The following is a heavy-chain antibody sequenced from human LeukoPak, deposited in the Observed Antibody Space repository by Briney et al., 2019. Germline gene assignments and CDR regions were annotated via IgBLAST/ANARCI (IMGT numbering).Heavy chain of an antibody. CDR3: AKATSGYSRGGLTFDI. D-gene: IGHD3-22*01. Sequence: PGGSLRLSCAASGFTFSNYAMTWVRQAPGKGLECVSGINASGGGTYHAKSVKGRFTISRDNSKNTLYLQMNNLRADDTAVYYCAKATSGYSRGGLTFDIWGQGTMVTVSS. CDR1: GFTFSNYA. CDR2: INASGGGT. V-gene: IGHV3-23*01. J-gene: IGHJ3*02.